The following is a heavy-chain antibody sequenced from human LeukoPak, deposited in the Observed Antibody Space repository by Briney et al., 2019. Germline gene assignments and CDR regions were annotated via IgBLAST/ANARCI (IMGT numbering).Heavy chain of an antibody. CDR3: AREPPYSNTWTVFDS. V-gene: IGHV3-23*01. J-gene: IGHJ4*02. Sequence: PGGSLRLSCAASGFTFSSYGMSWVRQAPGKGLEWVSAISGSGGSTYYADSVKGRFTISRDNAKSSLSLEMNSLRAEDSAVYYCAREPPYSNTWTVFDSWGQGTLVTVSS. CDR1: GFTFSSYG. CDR2: ISGSGGST. D-gene: IGHD6-13*01.